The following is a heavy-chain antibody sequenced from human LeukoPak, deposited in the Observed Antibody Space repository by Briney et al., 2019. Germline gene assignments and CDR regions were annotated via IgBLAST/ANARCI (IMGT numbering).Heavy chain of an antibody. CDR2: ISYDGSNK. D-gene: IGHD3-10*01. V-gene: IGHV3-30*18. CDR3: AKDIWATQTPGY. Sequence: PGRSLRLSCAASGFTFSSYGMHWVRQAPGKGLERVAVISYDGSNKYYADSVKGRFTISRDNSKNTLYLQMNSLRVEDTAVYYCAKDIWATQTPGYWGQGTLVTVSS. CDR1: GFTFSSYG. J-gene: IGHJ4*02.